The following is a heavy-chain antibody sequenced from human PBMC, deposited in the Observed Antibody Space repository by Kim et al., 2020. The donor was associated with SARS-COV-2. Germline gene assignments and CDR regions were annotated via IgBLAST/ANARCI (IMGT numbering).Heavy chain of an antibody. V-gene: IGHV3-9*01. CDR1: GFTFDDYA. J-gene: IGHJ5*01. Sequence: GGSLRLSCAASGFTFDDYAMHWVRQAPGKGLEWVSGISWNSGSIGYADSVKGRFTISRDNAKNSLYLQMNSLRAEDTALYYCAKEYRAHFSSTICPGSWG. D-gene: IGHD2-2*01. CDR3: AKEYRAHFSSTICPGS. CDR2: ISWNSGSI.